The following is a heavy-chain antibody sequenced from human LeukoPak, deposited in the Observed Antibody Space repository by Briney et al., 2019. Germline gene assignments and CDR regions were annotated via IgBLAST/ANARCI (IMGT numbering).Heavy chain of an antibody. V-gene: IGHV3-74*01. Sequence: GGSLRLSCEASGFTFSRYWMHWVRQAPGKGLVWVSRIKSDGKTNYADSVKGRFTISRDNAENTVSLQMDSLRAEDTGVYYCARAPSEVGGYYPEYFRHWGQGTLVTVSS. CDR2: IKSDGKT. D-gene: IGHD3-22*01. J-gene: IGHJ1*01. CDR1: GFTFSRYW. CDR3: ARAPSEVGGYYPEYFRH.